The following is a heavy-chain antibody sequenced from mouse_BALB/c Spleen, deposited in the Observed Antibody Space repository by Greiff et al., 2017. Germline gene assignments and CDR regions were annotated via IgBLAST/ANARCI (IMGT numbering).Heavy chain of an antibody. CDR2: ISDGGSYT. Sequence: EVQVVESGGGLVKPGGSLKLSCAASGFTFSDYYMYWVRQTPEKRLEWVATISDGGSYTYYPDSVKGRFTISRDNAKNNLYLQMSSLKSEDTAMYYCARGGYGSSSFAYWGQGTLVTVSA. V-gene: IGHV5-4*02. J-gene: IGHJ3*01. CDR1: GFTFSDYY. D-gene: IGHD1-1*01. CDR3: ARGGYGSSSFAY.